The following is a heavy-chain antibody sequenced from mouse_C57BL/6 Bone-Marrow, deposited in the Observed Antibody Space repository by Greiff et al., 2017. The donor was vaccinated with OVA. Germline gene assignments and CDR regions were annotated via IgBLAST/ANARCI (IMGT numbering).Heavy chain of an antibody. CDR3: ARDSNYDWFAY. CDR1: GFTFSDFY. J-gene: IGHJ3*01. D-gene: IGHD2-5*01. V-gene: IGHV7-1*01. Sequence: EVQVVESGGGLVQSGRSLRLSCATSGFTFSDFYMEWVRQAPGKGLEWIAASRNKANDYTTEYSASVKGRFIVSRDTSQSILYLQMNALRAEDTAIYYCARDSNYDWFAYWGQGTLVTVSA. CDR2: SRNKANDYTT.